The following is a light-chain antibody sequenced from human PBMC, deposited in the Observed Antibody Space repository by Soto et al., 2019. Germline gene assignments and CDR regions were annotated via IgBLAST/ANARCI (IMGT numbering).Light chain of an antibody. V-gene: IGLV1-51*01. CDR1: RANIGGNS. CDR3: GSWDSSLSAYV. J-gene: IGLJ1*01. Sequence: QSVLTQPPSVSAAPGQKVTISFSGSRANIGGNSVSWYQQLPGTAPKLLIYDDNKRPSGIPDRFSGSKSGTSATLGITGFQTGDEADYYCGSWDSSLSAYVFGTGTKVTVL. CDR2: DDN.